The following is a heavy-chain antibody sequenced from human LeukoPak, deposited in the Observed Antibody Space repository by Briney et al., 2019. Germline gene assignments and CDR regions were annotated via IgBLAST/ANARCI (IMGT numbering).Heavy chain of an antibody. J-gene: IGHJ4*02. CDR3: SKDSYQLPRYFDY. Sequence: QSGGSLRLSCAASGFTFYDYAMHWVCQAPGKGLEWDSLISWDGGSTYYADSVKGRFTISRNNSKNYQYLQMNSMRAEDTALYYCSKDSYQLPRYFDYWGQGTLVTVSS. D-gene: IGHD2-2*01. V-gene: IGHV3-43D*03. CDR1: GFTFYDYA. CDR2: ISWDGGST.